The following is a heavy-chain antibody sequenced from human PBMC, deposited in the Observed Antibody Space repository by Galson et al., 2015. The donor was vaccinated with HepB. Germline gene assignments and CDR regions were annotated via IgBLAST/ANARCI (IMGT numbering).Heavy chain of an antibody. Sequence: SLRLSCAASGFTFTSYWMSWVRQAPGKGLEWVACIKQDGSEKYYVDSVKGRFTISRDNAKNSLYLQMNSLRAEDTAVYYCARLVVPAAPFDYWGQGTLVTVSS. J-gene: IGHJ4*02. CDR3: ARLVVPAAPFDY. V-gene: IGHV3-7*03. CDR2: IKQDGSEK. D-gene: IGHD2-2*01. CDR1: GFTFTSYW.